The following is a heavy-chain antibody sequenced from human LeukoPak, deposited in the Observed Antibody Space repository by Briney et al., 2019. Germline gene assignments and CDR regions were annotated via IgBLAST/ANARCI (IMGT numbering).Heavy chain of an antibody. CDR3: GRDPYYDALDF. J-gene: IGHJ4*02. CDR1: GFTFRSYE. V-gene: IGHV3-48*03. CDR2: ISSSGSTI. D-gene: IGHD3-22*01. Sequence: GGSLRLSCAASGFTFRSYEMHWVRQAPGKGLEWVSYISSSGSTIYYADSVKGRFTISRDNARNSLYLQMNSLRAEDTAVYYCGRDPYYDALDFWGQGTLVTVSS.